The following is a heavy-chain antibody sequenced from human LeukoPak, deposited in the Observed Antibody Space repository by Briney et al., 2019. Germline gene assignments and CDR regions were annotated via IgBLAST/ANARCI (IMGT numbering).Heavy chain of an antibody. V-gene: IGHV4-4*07. CDR3: ARQDIVVVPAAISPFDY. J-gene: IGHJ4*02. CDR2: IYTSGST. D-gene: IGHD2-2*02. Sequence: PSETLSLTCTVSGVSISSYYWSWIRQPAGKGLEWIGRIYTSGSTNYNPSLKSRVTMSVDTSKNQFSLKLSSVTAADTAVYYCARQDIVVVPAAISPFDYWGQGTLVTVSS. CDR1: GVSISSYY.